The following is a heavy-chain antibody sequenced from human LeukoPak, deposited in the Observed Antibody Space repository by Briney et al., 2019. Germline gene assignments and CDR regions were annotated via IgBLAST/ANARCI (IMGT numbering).Heavy chain of an antibody. V-gene: IGHV3-64*01. J-gene: IGHJ4*02. CDR1: GFTFSSYA. Sequence: GGSLRLSCAASGFTFSSYAMHWVRQAPGKGLEYVSAISSNGGSTYYANSVKGRFTISRDNSKNTLYLQMNSLRAEDTAVYYCAKWAHFIAYKYWGQGTLVTVSS. CDR3: AKWAHFIAYKY. CDR2: ISSNGGST. D-gene: IGHD3-16*01.